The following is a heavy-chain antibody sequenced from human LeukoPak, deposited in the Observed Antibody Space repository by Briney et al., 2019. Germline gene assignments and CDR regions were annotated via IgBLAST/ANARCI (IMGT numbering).Heavy chain of an antibody. Sequence: PSETLSLTCTVSGVSISRYYWSWIRQPPGKGLEWIACISYSGSTKYNPSLKSRVTISVDTSKNQLSLKLSSVTAADTAVYYCAREPGFHCRRFLKWSIPWGQGTLVTVSS. CDR1: GVSISRYY. D-gene: IGHD2-8*01. CDR2: ISYSGST. J-gene: IGHJ5*02. CDR3: AREPGFHCRRFLKWSIP. V-gene: IGHV4-59*01.